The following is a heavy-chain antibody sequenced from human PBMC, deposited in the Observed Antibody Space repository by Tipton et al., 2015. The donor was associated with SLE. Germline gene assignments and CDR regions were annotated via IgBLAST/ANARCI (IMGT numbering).Heavy chain of an antibody. CDR1: GYTFTSYA. D-gene: IGHD3-3*01. CDR2: ISAYNGNT. V-gene: IGHV1-18*01. Sequence: QSGPEVKKPGASVKVSCKTSGYTFTSYAISWVRQAPGQGLEWMGWISAYNGNTNYAQNLQGRVTMTTDTSTSTIYMELSSLTSDDAAVYYCARWNELVTIKFWSGPLDIWGQGALVTVSS. CDR3: ARWNELVTIKFWSGPLDI. J-gene: IGHJ4*02.